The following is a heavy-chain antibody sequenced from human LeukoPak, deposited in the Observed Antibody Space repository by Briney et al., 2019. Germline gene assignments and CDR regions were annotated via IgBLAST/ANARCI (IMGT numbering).Heavy chain of an antibody. CDR2: ITSSSGTV. V-gene: IGHV3-48*01. J-gene: IGHJ4*02. D-gene: IGHD1-26*01. CDR3: ARAGGSYQVFDY. Sequence: GGSLRLSCAASGFTFNSYSMNWVRQAPGKGLEWVSYITSSSGTVYYADSVKGRFTISRDNAKNSLYLQMNSLRAEDTAVYYCARAGGSYQVFDYWGQGTLVTVSS. CDR1: GFTFNSYS.